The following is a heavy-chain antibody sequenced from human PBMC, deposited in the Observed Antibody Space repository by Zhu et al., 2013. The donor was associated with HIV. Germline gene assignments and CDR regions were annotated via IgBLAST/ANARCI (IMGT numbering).Heavy chain of an antibody. CDR2: MNPKSGNT. J-gene: IGHJ4*02. Sequence: QVHLVQSGAEVKKPGASVKVSCKASGYTFTNYDINWLRQAPGQGLEWMGWMNPKSGNTGYAQKFQGRVTMTTNTSISTAYIELSSLRSEDTAVYYCARGKSEVAVEVVVIFYWGQGTLVTVSS. D-gene: IGHD3-22*01. V-gene: IGHV1-8*01. CDR1: GYTFTNYD. CDR3: ARGKSEVAVEVVVIFY.